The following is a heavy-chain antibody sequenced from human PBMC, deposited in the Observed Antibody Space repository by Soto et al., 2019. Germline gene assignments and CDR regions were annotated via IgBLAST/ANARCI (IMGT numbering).Heavy chain of an antibody. CDR3: AKGSGYYFANSRSYWFDP. D-gene: IGHD3-3*01. Sequence: EVQLLESGGGLVQTGRSLRLSCATSGFTFSSYAMTWVRQAPGKGLEWVSIIGASGLSTYYADSVKGRFTISRDNSRNTLYLQMNSLRAEDTAVYYCAKGSGYYFANSRSYWFDPWGQGTLVTVSS. V-gene: IGHV3-23*01. CDR2: IGASGLST. CDR1: GFTFSSYA. J-gene: IGHJ5*02.